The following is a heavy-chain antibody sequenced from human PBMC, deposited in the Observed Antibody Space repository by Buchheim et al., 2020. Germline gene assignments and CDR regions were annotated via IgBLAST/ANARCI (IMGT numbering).Heavy chain of an antibody. CDR3: AKDQAQWLSYYFDY. CDR2: ISYDGSNK. Sequence: QVQLVESGGGVVQPGRSLRLSCAASGFTFSSYGMHWVRQAPGKGLEWVAVISYDGSNKYYADSVKGRFTISRDNSKNTLHLQMNSLRAEDTAVYYCAKDQAQWLSYYFDYWGQGTL. CDR1: GFTFSSYG. J-gene: IGHJ4*02. D-gene: IGHD3-22*01. V-gene: IGHV3-30*18.